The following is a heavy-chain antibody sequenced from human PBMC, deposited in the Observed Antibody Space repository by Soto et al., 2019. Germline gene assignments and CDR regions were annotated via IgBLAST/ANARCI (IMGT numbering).Heavy chain of an antibody. CDR3: ARGGGSGSSFVGYYYYTLDV. V-gene: IGHV3-33*01. CDR1: GFTFSTYG. Sequence: QVQLVESGGGVVQPGRSLRLSCTASGFTFSTYGMHWVRQAPGKGLEWVTVRWYDGSNKYYADSVKGRFTISRDNSKNTLYLQMNSLRADVTAVYYCARGGGSGSSFVGYYYYTLDVWGQGTTVTVSS. CDR2: RWYDGSNK. D-gene: IGHD1-26*01. J-gene: IGHJ6*02.